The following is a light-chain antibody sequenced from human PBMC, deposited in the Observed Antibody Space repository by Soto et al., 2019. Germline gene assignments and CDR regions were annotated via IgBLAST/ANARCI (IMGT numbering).Light chain of an antibody. J-gene: IGKJ1*01. V-gene: IGKV1-5*01. Sequence: DIQMTLSPSTLPASVEDRVTITCLASQSISNWLAWYQQKPGTAPKVLIYHASNLQSGVPSRFSGSGSGTDFTLTISSLQPEDFATYYCQQSYSTPWTFGQGTKVAIK. CDR3: QQSYSTPWT. CDR2: HAS. CDR1: QSISNW.